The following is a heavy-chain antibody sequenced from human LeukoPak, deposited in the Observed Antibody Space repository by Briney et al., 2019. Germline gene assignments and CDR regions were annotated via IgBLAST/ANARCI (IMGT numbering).Heavy chain of an antibody. CDR3: ARSIGLSTFDY. CDR1: GFTFTHFY. Sequence: ASVKVSCKTSGFTFTHFYMHWVRQAPGQGLEWMGWINPNSGGTNYAQKFQGRVTMTRDTSISTAYMELSRLRSDDTAVYYCARSIGLSTFDYWGQGTLVTVSS. D-gene: IGHD2/OR15-2a*01. J-gene: IGHJ4*02. V-gene: IGHV1-2*02. CDR2: INPNSGGT.